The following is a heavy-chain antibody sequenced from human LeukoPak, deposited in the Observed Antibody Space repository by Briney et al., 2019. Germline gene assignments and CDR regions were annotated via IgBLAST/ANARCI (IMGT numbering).Heavy chain of an antibody. Sequence: PGGSLRLSCAASGFTFSDYYMSWIRQAPGKGLEWVSYISSSGSTIYYADSVKGRFTISRDNAKNSLYLQMNSLRAKDTAVYYCARASSPTYYYDSSGSYNFQHWGQGTLVTVSS. V-gene: IGHV3-11*01. D-gene: IGHD3-22*01. CDR2: ISSSGSTI. CDR3: ARASSPTYYYDSSGSYNFQH. J-gene: IGHJ1*01. CDR1: GFTFSDYY.